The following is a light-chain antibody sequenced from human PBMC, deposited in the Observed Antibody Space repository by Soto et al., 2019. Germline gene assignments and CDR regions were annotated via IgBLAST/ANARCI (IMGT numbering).Light chain of an antibody. J-gene: IGKJ1*01. Sequence: DIQMTQSPSTLSASIGDRVTITCRASQTINNWLAWYQQKPGKAPNLLIYHASNLEPGVPSRFSGSAFGTEFTLTISSLQPDDFATYYCQHYKSYPWTFGQGTKVEIK. CDR2: HAS. CDR1: QTINNW. V-gene: IGKV1-5*01. CDR3: QHYKSYPWT.